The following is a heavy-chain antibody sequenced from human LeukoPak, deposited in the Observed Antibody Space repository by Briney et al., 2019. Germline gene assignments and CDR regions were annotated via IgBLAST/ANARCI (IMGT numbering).Heavy chain of an antibody. J-gene: IGHJ4*02. CDR2: ISYDGSNK. CDR1: GFTFSSYG. Sequence: GGSLRLSCAASGFTFSSYGMHWVRQAPGKGLEWVAVISYDGSNKYYADSVKGRFTISRDNSKNTLYLQMNSLRAEDTAVYYCAKGIEMHGVGTEVTGIAAAGNYWGQGTLVTVSS. V-gene: IGHV3-30*18. CDR3: AKGIEMHGVGTEVTGIAAAGNY. D-gene: IGHD6-13*01.